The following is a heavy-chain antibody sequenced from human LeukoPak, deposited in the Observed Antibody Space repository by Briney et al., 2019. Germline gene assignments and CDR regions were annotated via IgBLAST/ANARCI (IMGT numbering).Heavy chain of an antibody. CDR2: IYYSGST. Sequence: SETLSLTCTVSGGSVSSGSYYWSWIRQPPGKGLEWIGYIYYSGSTNYNPSLKSRVTISVDTSKNQFSLKLSSVTPEDTAVYYCASGGGSFVYWGQGTLVTVSS. V-gene: IGHV4-61*01. J-gene: IGHJ4*02. CDR1: GGSVSSGSYY. CDR3: ASGGGSFVY. D-gene: IGHD3-16*01.